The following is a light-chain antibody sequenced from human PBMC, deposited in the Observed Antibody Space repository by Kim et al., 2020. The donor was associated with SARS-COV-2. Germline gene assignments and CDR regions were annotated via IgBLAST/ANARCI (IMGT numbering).Light chain of an antibody. Sequence: ELTQPPSASGTPGQRVTISCSGSSSNIGSNNVVWYQQLPGAAPNLLIYSNNQRPSGIPDRFSGSRSGTSASRAISGLQSGDEADYYCAVWDDSLKQGVFGGGTQLTVL. V-gene: IGLV1-44*01. CDR3: AVWDDSLKQGV. CDR1: SSNIGSNN. CDR2: SNN. J-gene: IGLJ3*02.